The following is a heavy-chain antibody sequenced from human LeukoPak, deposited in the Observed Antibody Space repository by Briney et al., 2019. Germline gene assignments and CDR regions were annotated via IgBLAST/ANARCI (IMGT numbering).Heavy chain of an antibody. CDR1: GFSLSTSGVG. V-gene: IGHV2-5*02. Sequence: GPTLVKPTQTLTLTCTSSGFSLSTSGVGVGWIRQPPGKALEWLALIYWDDDKRYSPSLKSRLTITKDTSKNQVVLTMTNMDPVDTATYYCAHSDRNGSYYYYYYMDVWGKGTTVTVSS. J-gene: IGHJ6*03. D-gene: IGHD3-10*01. CDR2: IYWDDDK. CDR3: AHSDRNGSYYYYYYMDV.